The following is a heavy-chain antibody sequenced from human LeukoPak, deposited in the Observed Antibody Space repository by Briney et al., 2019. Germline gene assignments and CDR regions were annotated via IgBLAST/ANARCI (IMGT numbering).Heavy chain of an antibody. J-gene: IGHJ6*03. CDR3: ARDLGRSPRSAYYYMDV. V-gene: IGHV3-11*01. D-gene: IGHD3-3*01. Sequence: PGGSLRLSCTGSGFTFSDFYMSWIRQAPGKGLEWVSYISGSGTTIYYADSVKGRFTVSRDNANDSLYLQMHGLRVEDTAMYFCARDLGRSPRSAYYYMDVWGKGTTVTVSS. CDR1: GFTFSDFY. CDR2: ISGSGTTI.